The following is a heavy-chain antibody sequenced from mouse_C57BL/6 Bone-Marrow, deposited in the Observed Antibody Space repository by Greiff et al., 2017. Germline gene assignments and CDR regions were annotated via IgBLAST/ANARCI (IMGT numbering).Heavy chain of an antibody. J-gene: IGHJ3*01. CDR3: ANRWAY. CDR2: IYPRSGNT. V-gene: IGHV1-81*01. CDR1: GYTFTSYG. Sequence: QVQLQQSGAELARPGASVKLSCKASGYTFTSYGISWVKQRTGQGLEWIGEIYPRSGNTYYNEKFKGKATLTADKSSSTAYMELRSLTSEDSAVYFCANRWAYWGQGTLVTVSA.